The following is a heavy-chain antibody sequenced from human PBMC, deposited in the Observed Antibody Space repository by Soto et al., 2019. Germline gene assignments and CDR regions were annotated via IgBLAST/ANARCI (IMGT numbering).Heavy chain of an antibody. Sequence: GGSLRLSCAASGFTFSSYEMNWVRQAPGKGLEWVSYISSSGSTIYYADSVKGRFTISRDNAKNSLYLQMNSLGAEDTAVYYCAREVGYYGMDVWGQGTTVTVSS. CDR2: ISSSGSTI. CDR1: GFTFSSYE. V-gene: IGHV3-48*03. CDR3: AREVGYYGMDV. D-gene: IGHD1-26*01. J-gene: IGHJ6*02.